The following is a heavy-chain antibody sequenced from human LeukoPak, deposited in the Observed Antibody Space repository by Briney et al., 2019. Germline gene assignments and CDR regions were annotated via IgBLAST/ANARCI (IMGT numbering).Heavy chain of an antibody. CDR1: GFTFSSYA. V-gene: IGHV3-21*03. CDR2: IFSSSTYI. CDR3: ARDFYDGFALDY. D-gene: IGHD2/OR15-2a*01. Sequence: GGSLRLSCAASGFTFSSYAMNWVRQAPGKGLEWVSFIFSSSTYIYYTDSVKGRFTISRDNARNSLYLQMDNLRAEDTGVYYCARDFYDGFALDYWGQGTLVTVSS. J-gene: IGHJ4*02.